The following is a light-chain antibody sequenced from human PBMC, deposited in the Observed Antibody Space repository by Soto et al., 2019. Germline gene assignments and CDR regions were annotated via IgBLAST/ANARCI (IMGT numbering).Light chain of an antibody. Sequence: EIVMTQSPATLSVSPGERATLSCRASRSVGSNLAWYQQKPGQAPRLLIYGASTRATGITARFSGSGYGTEFTLTISSLQSEDFAIYFGQQYNNWLPDRTFGQGTKVEIK. V-gene: IGKV3-15*01. CDR1: RSVGSN. CDR3: QQYNNWLPDRT. CDR2: GAS. J-gene: IGKJ1*01.